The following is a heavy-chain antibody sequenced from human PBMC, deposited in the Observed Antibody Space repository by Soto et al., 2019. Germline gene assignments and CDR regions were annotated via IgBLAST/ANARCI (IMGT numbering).Heavy chain of an antibody. CDR1: GFDFSGCG. CDR2: IRVEDNIK. D-gene: IGHD3-22*01. V-gene: IGHV3-33*06. CDR3: AKDYDSSGYYYVRAEYFQH. Sequence: GALRLSCAASGFDFSGCGMLWVRQAPGKGLEWLAAIRVEDNIKYYADSVKGRFTISRANSKNTLYLQMNSLRAEDTAVYYCAKDYDSSGYYYVRAEYFQHWGQGTLVTVSS. J-gene: IGHJ1*01.